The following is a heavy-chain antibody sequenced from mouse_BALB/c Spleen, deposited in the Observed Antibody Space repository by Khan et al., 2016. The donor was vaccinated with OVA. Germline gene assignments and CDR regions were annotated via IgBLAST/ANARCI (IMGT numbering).Heavy chain of an antibody. CDR2: ISYSGST. V-gene: IGHV3-2*02. CDR1: GYSITSDYA. J-gene: IGHJ4*01. Sequence: EVQLQESGPGLVKPSQSLSLTCTVTGYSITSDYAWNWFRQFPGNKLAWMGYISYSGSTTYNPSLKSRISITRDTSKNQFFLQLNSVTTEDTATYDCARDGSRYNYAMDYWGQGTSVTVSS. D-gene: IGHD2-3*01. CDR3: ARDGSRYNYAMDY.